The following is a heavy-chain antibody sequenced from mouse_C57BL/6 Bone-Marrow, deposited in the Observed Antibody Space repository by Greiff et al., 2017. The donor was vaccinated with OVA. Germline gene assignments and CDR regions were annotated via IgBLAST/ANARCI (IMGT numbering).Heavy chain of an antibody. V-gene: IGHV2-2*01. CDR3: ARENSNPWYFDV. D-gene: IGHD2-5*01. CDR1: GFSLTSYG. Sequence: QVQLQQPGPGLVQPSQSLSITCTVSGFSLTSYGVHWVRQSPGKGLEWLGVIWSGGSTDYNAAFISRLSISKDNSKSQVFFKMNSLQADDTAIYYCARENSNPWYFDVWGTGTTVTVSS. CDR2: IWSGGST. J-gene: IGHJ1*03.